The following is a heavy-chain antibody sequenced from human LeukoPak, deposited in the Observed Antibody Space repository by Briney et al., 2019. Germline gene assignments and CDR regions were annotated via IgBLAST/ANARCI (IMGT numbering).Heavy chain of an antibody. CDR3: ARDNHGIAVAGNFDY. CDR2: INPSSGGT. CDR1: GYTFTGYY. V-gene: IGHV1-2*02. J-gene: IGHJ4*02. D-gene: IGHD6-19*01. Sequence: ASVKVSCKASGYTFTGYYMHWVRQAPGQGLEWMGWINPSSGGTNYAQKFQGRVTMTRDTYISTAYMELSRLRSDDTAVYYCARDNHGIAVAGNFDYWGQGTLVTVSS.